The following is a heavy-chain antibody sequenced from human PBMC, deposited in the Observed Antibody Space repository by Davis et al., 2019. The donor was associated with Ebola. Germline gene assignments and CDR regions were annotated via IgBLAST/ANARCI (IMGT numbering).Heavy chain of an antibody. J-gene: IGHJ4*02. CDR2: IKKDGIQK. CDR3: ARVVSGY. V-gene: IGHV3-7*03. CDR1: GLTFSSLG. Sequence: GESLKISCATSGLTFSSLGMSWVRQAPGKGLEWVATIKKDGIQKYYVDPVKGRFIISRDNAKNSLYLQMNSLRDEDTAVYYCARVVSGYWGQGLLVTVSS. D-gene: IGHD6-19*01.